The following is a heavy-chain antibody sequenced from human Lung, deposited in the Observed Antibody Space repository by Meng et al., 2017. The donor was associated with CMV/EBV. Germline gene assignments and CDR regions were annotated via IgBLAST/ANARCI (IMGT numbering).Heavy chain of an antibody. Sequence: QITLKESCPTLVKPTQPLTLICPFSGLSLSTSGVGVGWIRQPPRKALEWLALIYWDDDKRYSTSLKSRLTITKDTSKNQVVLTMTNMDPVDTATYYCAHTSYYDFWSGYPKGYYFDYWGQGTLVTVSS. CDR1: GLSLSTSGVG. CDR2: IYWDDDK. CDR3: AHTSYYDFWSGYPKGYYFDY. V-gene: IGHV2-5*02. D-gene: IGHD3-3*01. J-gene: IGHJ4*02.